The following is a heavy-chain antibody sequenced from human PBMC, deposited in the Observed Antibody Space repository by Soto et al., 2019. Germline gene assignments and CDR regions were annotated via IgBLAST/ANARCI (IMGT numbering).Heavy chain of an antibody. J-gene: IGHJ4*02. CDR2: IRADNGRT. CDR1: GYTFSKYV. Sequence: QVQLVQSATEVKKPGASVEVSCKISGYTFSKYVISWVRQAPGQGLEWMGWIRADNGRTNYAQQFHGRVTMTTDSSTSTVFLEVRSLRADDTAIYYCARDDYADGGEAYWGQGTLVVVSS. CDR3: ARDDYADGGEAY. D-gene: IGHD4-17*01. V-gene: IGHV1-18*01.